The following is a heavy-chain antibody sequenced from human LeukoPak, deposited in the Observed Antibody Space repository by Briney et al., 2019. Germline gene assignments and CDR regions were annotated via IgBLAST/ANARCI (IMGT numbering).Heavy chain of an antibody. V-gene: IGHV3-23*01. Sequence: PGRSLRLSCAASGFTFTSYAMHWVRQAPGKGLEWVSGVSGSGGSTYYADPVKGRFTISRDNSKNTLYLQMNSLRAEDTAVYYCAKDLDIVATITGNWGQGTLVTVSS. J-gene: IGHJ4*02. CDR3: AKDLDIVATITGN. CDR2: VSGSGGST. CDR1: GFTFTSYA. D-gene: IGHD5-12*01.